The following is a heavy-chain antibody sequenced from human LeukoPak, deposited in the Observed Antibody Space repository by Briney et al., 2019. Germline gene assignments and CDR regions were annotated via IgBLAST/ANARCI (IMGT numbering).Heavy chain of an antibody. CDR3: ARHESAYYDSSGYNFGYFDY. J-gene: IGHJ4*02. CDR1: GGSFSGYY. D-gene: IGHD3-22*01. CDR2: INHSGST. V-gene: IGHV4-34*01. Sequence: SETLSLTCAVYGGSFSGYYWSWIRQPPGKGLEWIGEINHSGSTNYNPSLKSRVTISVDTSKNQFSLKLSSVTAADTAVYYCARHESAYYDSSGYNFGYFDYWGQGTLVTVSS.